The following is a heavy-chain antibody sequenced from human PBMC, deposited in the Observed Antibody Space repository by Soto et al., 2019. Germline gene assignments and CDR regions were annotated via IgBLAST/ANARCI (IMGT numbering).Heavy chain of an antibody. CDR2: ISSSGSTI. J-gene: IGHJ6*03. CDR3: AREAIMVRGVMVYSYYMYV. CDR1: GFTFSDYY. Sequence: GGSLRLSCAASGFTFSDYYMSWIRQAPGKGLEWVSYISSSGSTIYYSDSVKGRFTISRDNAKNSLYLQMNRLRAEDTAVDYCAREAIMVRGVMVYSYYMYVWGKGTTVTVSS. V-gene: IGHV3-11*01. D-gene: IGHD3-10*01.